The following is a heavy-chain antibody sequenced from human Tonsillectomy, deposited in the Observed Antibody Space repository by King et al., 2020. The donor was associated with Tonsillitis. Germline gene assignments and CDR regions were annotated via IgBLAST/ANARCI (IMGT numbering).Heavy chain of an antibody. CDR3: AKLHDRRGFAFHGLHV. CDR2: IGGSGTST. J-gene: IGHJ6*02. D-gene: IGHD3-22*01. V-gene: IGHV3-23*04. Sequence: VQLVESGGTLVQPGGSLRLSCATSGFTFSNFAMSWVRQAPGMGLEWGSVIGGSGTSTDYADSVKGRLTISRDNSKNTRYLQMSSLRDEDTAVYYFAKLHDRRGFAFHGLHVWGHGPTLTVSS. CDR1: GFTFSNFA.